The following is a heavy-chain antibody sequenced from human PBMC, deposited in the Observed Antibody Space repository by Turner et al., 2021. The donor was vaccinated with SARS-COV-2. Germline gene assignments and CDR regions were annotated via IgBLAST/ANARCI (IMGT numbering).Heavy chain of an antibody. Sequence: QLQLQESGPGLVKPSETLSLTCTVSGGSISSSDYYWGWIRQPTGKGLEWMGSISYSGSTFYNPSLKSRVTISVDTSKNQFSLKLSSVTAADTAVYYCASTVWLRGAFDMWGQGTMVTVSS. CDR1: GGSISSSDYY. CDR2: ISYSGST. V-gene: IGHV4-39*01. J-gene: IGHJ3*02. CDR3: ASTVWLRGAFDM. D-gene: IGHD5-18*01.